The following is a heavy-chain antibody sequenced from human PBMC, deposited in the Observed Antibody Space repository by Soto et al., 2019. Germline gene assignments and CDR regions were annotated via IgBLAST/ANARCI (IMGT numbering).Heavy chain of an antibody. V-gene: IGHV3-33*01. CDR1: GFAFSSYG. Sequence: GGSLRLSCAASGFAFSSYGMHWVRQAPGKGLEWVAVIWYDGSNKYYADSVKGRFTISRDNSKNTPYLQMNSLRAEDTAVYYCARDRVVGAPDAFDIWGQGTMVTVSS. CDR2: IWYDGSNK. D-gene: IGHD1-26*01. CDR3: ARDRVVGAPDAFDI. J-gene: IGHJ3*02.